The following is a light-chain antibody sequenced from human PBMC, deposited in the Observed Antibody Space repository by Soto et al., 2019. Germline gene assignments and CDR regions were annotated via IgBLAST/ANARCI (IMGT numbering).Light chain of an antibody. CDR3: SSYAGSNNVV. Sequence: QSALTQPTSASGSPGQSVTISCTGTSSDVGGYNYVSWYQQHPGKAPKLMIYEVSKRPSGVPDRFSGSKSGNTACLTVSGLQAEEEADYCCSSYAGSNNVVFGGGTQLNVL. V-gene: IGLV2-8*01. CDR1: SSDVGGYNY. CDR2: EVS. J-gene: IGLJ2*01.